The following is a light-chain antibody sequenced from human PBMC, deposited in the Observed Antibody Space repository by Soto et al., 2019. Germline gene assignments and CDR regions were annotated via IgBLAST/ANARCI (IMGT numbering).Light chain of an antibody. CDR1: SSDVGGYSL. CDR3: CSYAGTDSFVV. Sequence: QSALTQPASVSASPGQSITISCTGTSSDVGGYSLVSWYQQHPGDAPKLLIYEVNKRPSGVSYRFSGSKSGNTASLTISDLQVDDEAEYFCCSYAGTDSFVVFGGGTKLTVL. V-gene: IGLV2-23*02. J-gene: IGLJ2*01. CDR2: EVN.